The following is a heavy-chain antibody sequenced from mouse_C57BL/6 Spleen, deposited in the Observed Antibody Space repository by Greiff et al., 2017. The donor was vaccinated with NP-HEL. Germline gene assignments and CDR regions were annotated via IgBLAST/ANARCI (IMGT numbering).Heavy chain of an antibody. J-gene: IGHJ2*01. Sequence: VQLQQSGPELVKPGASVKMSCKASGYTFTDYNMHWVKQSHGKSLEWIGYINPNNGGTSYNQKFKGKATLTVDKSSSTAYMELRSLTSEDSAVYYCARGGYYYYYFDYWGQGTTLTVSS. V-gene: IGHV1-22*01. D-gene: IGHD1-1*01. CDR3: ARGGYYYYYFDY. CDR1: GYTFTDYN. CDR2: INPNNGGT.